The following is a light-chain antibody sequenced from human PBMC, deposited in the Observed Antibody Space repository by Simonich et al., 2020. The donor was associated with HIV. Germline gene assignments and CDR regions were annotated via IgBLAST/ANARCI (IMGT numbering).Light chain of an antibody. Sequence: DIQMTQSPSSLSASVGDRVTITSPASQSISRNLHWYQQKPRKAPKLLIYSASSLQSGVPSRFSGRGSGTAFTLTISSLQPDDFATYYCQQYNSYSKTFGQGTKVEIK. CDR1: QSISRN. J-gene: IGKJ1*01. CDR2: SAS. V-gene: IGKV1-5*01. CDR3: QQYNSYSKT.